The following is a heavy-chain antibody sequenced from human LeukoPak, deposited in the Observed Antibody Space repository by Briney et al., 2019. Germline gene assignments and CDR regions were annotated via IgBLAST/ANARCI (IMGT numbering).Heavy chain of an antibody. V-gene: IGHV4-39*07. D-gene: IGHD3-3*01. CDR1: GGSISSSSYY. Sequence: PSETLSLTCTVSGGSISSSSYYWGWIRQPPGKGLEWIGSIYYSGSTYYNPSLKSRVTISVDTSKNQFSLKLSSVTAADTAVYYCAKVPGPKNTSITIFGVVIMADWYFDLWGRGTLVTVSS. J-gene: IGHJ2*01. CDR3: AKVPGPKNTSITIFGVVIMADWYFDL. CDR2: IYYSGST.